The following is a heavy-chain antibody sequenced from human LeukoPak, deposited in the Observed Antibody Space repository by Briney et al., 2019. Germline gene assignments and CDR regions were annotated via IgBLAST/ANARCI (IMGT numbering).Heavy chain of an antibody. CDR1: GGSISSGGYY. D-gene: IGHD2-21*02. V-gene: IGHV4-31*03. Sequence: SQTLSLTCTVSGGSISSGGYYWSWIRPHPGKGLEWIGYIYYTGSTYYNPSLQSRVTISVDTSKNQFSLQLSSVTAADTAVYYCARDRCGGDCYRAGDAFDLWGQGTMVTVSS. CDR2: IYYTGST. J-gene: IGHJ3*01. CDR3: ARDRCGGDCYRAGDAFDL.